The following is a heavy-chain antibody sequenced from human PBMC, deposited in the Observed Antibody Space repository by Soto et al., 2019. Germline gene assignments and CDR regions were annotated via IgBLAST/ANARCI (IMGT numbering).Heavy chain of an antibody. D-gene: IGHD2-15*01. CDR2: ISAYNGNT. CDR3: ARDSEGGGYYYYYYGMDV. J-gene: IGHJ6*02. Sequence: ASVKFSCKASGYTFNSYGISWVRQAPGQGLEWMGWISAYNGNTNYVQKFQGRVTMTTEKSTSTAYMELRSLRSDDTAVYYCARDSEGGGYYYYYYGMDVWGQGTTVTVSS. CDR1: GYTFNSYG. V-gene: IGHV1-18*04.